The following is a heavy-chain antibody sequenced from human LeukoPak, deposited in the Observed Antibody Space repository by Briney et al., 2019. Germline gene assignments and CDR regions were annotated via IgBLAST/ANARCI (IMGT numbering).Heavy chain of an antibody. CDR2: IHTSGST. CDR1: GVSISSYY. J-gene: IGHJ3*02. V-gene: IGHV4-4*07. Sequence: SETLSLTCTVSGVSISSYYWSWIRQPAGKGLEWIGRIHTSGSTNYNPSLKSRVTMSVDTSKNQFSLNLSSVTAADTAVYYCARGGYVYSYGGGDAFDIWGQGTMDTVSS. D-gene: IGHD5-18*01. CDR3: ARGGYVYSYGGGDAFDI.